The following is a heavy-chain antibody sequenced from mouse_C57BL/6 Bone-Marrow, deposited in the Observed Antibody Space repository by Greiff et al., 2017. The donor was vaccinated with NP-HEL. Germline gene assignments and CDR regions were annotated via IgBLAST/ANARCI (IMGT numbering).Heavy chain of an antibody. CDR3: ARDSAGYGYFDY. V-gene: IGHV1-7*01. Sequence: QVQLQQSGAELAKPGASVKLSCKASGYTFTSYWMHWVKQRPGQGLEWIGYINPSSGYTNYNEKFKSKATLTVDKSSSTAYMQLSSLTSEDSAVYYCARDSAGYGYFDYWGQGTTLTVSS. CDR2: INPSSGYT. J-gene: IGHJ2*01. D-gene: IGHD3-2*02. CDR1: GYTFTSYW.